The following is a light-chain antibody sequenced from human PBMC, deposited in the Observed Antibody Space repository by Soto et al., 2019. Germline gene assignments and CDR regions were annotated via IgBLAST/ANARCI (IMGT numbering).Light chain of an antibody. J-gene: IGKJ4*01. V-gene: IGKV3-11*01. CDR1: QSVSSY. CDR3: QQRSNWPLT. CDR2: DAS. Sequence: EVVMTQSPGTLSLSPGERATLSCRASQSVSSYLAWYQQKRDQAPRLLIYDASNRATGIPARFSGSGSGTDFTLTISGLEPEDFAVYYCQQRSNWPLTFGGGTKVEIK.